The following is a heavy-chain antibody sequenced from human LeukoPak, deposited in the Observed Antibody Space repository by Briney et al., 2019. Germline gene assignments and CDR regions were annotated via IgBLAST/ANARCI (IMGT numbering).Heavy chain of an antibody. J-gene: IGHJ4*02. CDR2: ISGSGGST. CDR1: GFTFSSYA. Sequence: GGSLRLSCAASGFTFSSYAMSWVRQAPGKGLEWVSAISGSGGSTYYADSVEGRFTISRDNSKNTLYLQMNSLRAEDTAVYYCAKVHSSGWYVFDYWGQGTLVTVSS. D-gene: IGHD6-19*01. V-gene: IGHV3-23*01. CDR3: AKVHSSGWYVFDY.